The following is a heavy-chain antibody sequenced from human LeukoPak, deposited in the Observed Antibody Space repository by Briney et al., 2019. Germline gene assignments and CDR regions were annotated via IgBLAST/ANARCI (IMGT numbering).Heavy chain of an antibody. V-gene: IGHV3-7*03. CDR2: IKQDGSER. CDR3: ARDLPYSSSWYKDLPHYFDY. Sequence: GGSLRLSCAASGFTFSSYWMSWVRQAPGKGLEWVANIKQDGSERYYMDSVKGRFTISRDNAKNSLYLQMNSLRAEDTAVYYCARDLPYSSSWYKDLPHYFDYWGQGTLVTVSS. CDR1: GFTFSSYW. J-gene: IGHJ4*02. D-gene: IGHD6-13*01.